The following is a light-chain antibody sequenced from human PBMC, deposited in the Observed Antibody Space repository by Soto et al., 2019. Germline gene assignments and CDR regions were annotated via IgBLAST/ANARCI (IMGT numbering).Light chain of an antibody. J-gene: IGLJ1*01. Sequence: QSALTQPASVSGSPGQSITISCTGTSSDVGGYNYVSWYQQHPGKAPKLMIYEVSNRPSGVSNRFSGSKSGNTAYLTISGLQAEDEADYYCSSYTSGSTYVFGTGTKVTVL. V-gene: IGLV2-14*01. CDR2: EVS. CDR3: SSYTSGSTYV. CDR1: SSDVGGYNY.